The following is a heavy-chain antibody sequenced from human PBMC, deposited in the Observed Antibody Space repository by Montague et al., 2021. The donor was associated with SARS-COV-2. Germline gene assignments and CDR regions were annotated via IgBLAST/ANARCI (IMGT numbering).Heavy chain of an antibody. V-gene: IGHV3-66*01. J-gene: IGHJ4*02. Sequence: SLRLSCAASGFTVCSTYMNWVRQVPGKGLEWVSSISSSSVTYSADSLKGRFTISRDNSKNTVYLQMNSLRAEDTAVYFCARESSQFFGSGPLDYWSQGSLVTVSS. D-gene: IGHD3-10*01. CDR3: ARESSQFFGSGPLDY. CDR2: ISSSSVT. CDR1: GFTVCSTY.